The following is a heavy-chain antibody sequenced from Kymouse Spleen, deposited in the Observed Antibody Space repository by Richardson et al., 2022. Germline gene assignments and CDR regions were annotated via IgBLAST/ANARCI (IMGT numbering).Heavy chain of an antibody. V-gene: IGHV4-34*01. Sequence: QVQLQQWGAGLLKPSETLSLTCAVYGGSFSGYYWSWIRQPPGKGLEWIGEINHSGSTNYNPSLKSRVTISVDTSKNQFSLKLSSVTAADTAVYYCASLITMVRGAGGDVWGQGTTVTVSS. J-gene: IGHJ6*02. D-gene: IGHD3-10*01. CDR1: GGSFSGYY. CDR2: INHSGST. CDR3: ASLITMVRGAGGDV.